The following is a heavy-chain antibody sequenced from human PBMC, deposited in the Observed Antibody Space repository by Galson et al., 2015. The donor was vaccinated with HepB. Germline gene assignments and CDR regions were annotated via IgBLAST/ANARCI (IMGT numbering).Heavy chain of an antibody. Sequence: SVKVSCKASGYAFTTYYIHWVRQAPGQGLEWMGRINSNTGGTNSAQKFQGRVTMTRDTSITTANMDLSSLTSDDTAVYYCAREVAADGMGAFDIWGQGTMVTVSS. V-gene: IGHV1-2*06. CDR2: INSNTGGT. CDR1: GYAFTTYY. J-gene: IGHJ3*02. CDR3: AREVAADGMGAFDI. D-gene: IGHD6-13*01.